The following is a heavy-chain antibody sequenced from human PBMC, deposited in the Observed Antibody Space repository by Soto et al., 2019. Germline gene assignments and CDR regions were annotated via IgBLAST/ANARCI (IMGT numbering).Heavy chain of an antibody. Sequence: QVQLQESGPGLVKPSQTLSLTCTVSGGSISSGNYYWSWVRQHPGKGLEWIGYIYYSGSTFYNPSIESRVTLTVDTSKNQFSLKLSAVTAADTAVYYCSRDRGDGYNPYYYYGMAVWGQGTTVTFSS. CDR3: SRDRGDGYNPYYYYGMAV. CDR2: IYYSGST. D-gene: IGHD3-10*01. J-gene: IGHJ6*02. V-gene: IGHV4-31*03. CDR1: GGSISSGNYY.